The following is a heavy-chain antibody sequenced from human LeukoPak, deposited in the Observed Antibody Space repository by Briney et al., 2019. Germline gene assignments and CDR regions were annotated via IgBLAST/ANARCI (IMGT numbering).Heavy chain of an antibody. Sequence: GGSLRLSCAASGFTFSSYWMSWVRQAPGKGLEWVANIKQDGSEKYYVDSVKGRFTISRDNAKNSLYLQMNSLRAEDTAVYYCARVRDGYNYLGAFDYWGQGTLVTVSS. CDR3: ARVRDGYNYLGAFDY. J-gene: IGHJ4*02. CDR1: GFTFSSYW. D-gene: IGHD5-24*01. V-gene: IGHV3-7*04. CDR2: IKQDGSEK.